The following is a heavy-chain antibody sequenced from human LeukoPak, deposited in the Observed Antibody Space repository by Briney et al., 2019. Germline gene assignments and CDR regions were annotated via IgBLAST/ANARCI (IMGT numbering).Heavy chain of an antibody. J-gene: IGHJ4*02. CDR2: ISYDGSNK. CDR3: AREQWLVGVGDY. CDR1: GFTFSSYA. Sequence: GGPLRLSCAASGFTFSSYALHWVRQAPGKGLKRVAVISYDGSNKYYADSVKGRFTISRDNSKNTLYLQMNSLRAEDTAVYYCAREQWLVGVGDYWGQGTLVTVSS. D-gene: IGHD6-19*01. V-gene: IGHV3-30*04.